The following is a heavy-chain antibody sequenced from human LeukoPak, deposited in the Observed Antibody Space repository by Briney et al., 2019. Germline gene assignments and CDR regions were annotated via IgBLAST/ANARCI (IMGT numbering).Heavy chain of an antibody. D-gene: IGHD3-9*01. J-gene: IGHJ4*02. V-gene: IGHV3-23*01. CDR3: AKWGDYDILTGYYVSDF. CDR1: GFIFRNYA. Sequence: GGSLRLSCAASGFIFRNYAMSWVRQAPGKGLEWVSAITSSGDTTYYADSVKGRFTISRDNSENTLYVEMNTLRAEDTAVYYCAKWGDYDILTGYYVSDFWGQGTLVTVSS. CDR2: ITSSGDTT.